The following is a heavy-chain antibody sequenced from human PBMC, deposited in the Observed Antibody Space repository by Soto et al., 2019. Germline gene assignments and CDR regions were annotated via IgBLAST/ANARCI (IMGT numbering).Heavy chain of an antibody. CDR3: TRGYFDSGHGYDL. J-gene: IGHJ5*02. D-gene: IGHD3-9*01. V-gene: IGHV5-51*01. CDR1: GHIFRNYW. Sequence: GQSLRLSYTSRGHIFRNYWFGWVPQKPGKGLEWMGVIFFRDSETKLSPSFQGQVAFSVDKSLNTVYLQWSTLKASDSGVYYCTRGYFDSGHGYDLWGQGTQVTVSS. CDR2: IFFRDSET.